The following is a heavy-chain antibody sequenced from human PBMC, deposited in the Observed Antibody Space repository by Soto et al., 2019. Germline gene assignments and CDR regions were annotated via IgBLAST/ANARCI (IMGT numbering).Heavy chain of an antibody. CDR1: GYTFTDYD. CDR3: EVTTGY. Sequence: QVQVVQSRAEVKKPGASVRVSCKTSGYTFTDYDNNWVRQAAGQGLEYMGWMSPDSGNTGYSQQFQGRVTMTSNTSTSTAYMELSSLTSEDTAVYYCEVTTGYWGQGTMVTVSS. CDR2: MSPDSGNT. J-gene: IGHJ4*02. D-gene: IGHD1-1*01. V-gene: IGHV1-8*02.